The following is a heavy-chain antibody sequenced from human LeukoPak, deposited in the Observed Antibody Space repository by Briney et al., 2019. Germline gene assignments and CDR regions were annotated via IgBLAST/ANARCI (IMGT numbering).Heavy chain of an antibody. V-gene: IGHV3-7*01. Sequence: GGSLRLSCEASGFTFSGHWASWVRQAPGKGLEWVASVKEDGSDKYYVDSVKGRFTISRDNAKNSLYLQMNSLRAEDTAVYYCATNLYGDYATRWGQGTLVTVSS. CDR3: ATNLYGDYATR. CDR1: GFTFSGHW. CDR2: VKEDGSDK. D-gene: IGHD4-17*01. J-gene: IGHJ4*02.